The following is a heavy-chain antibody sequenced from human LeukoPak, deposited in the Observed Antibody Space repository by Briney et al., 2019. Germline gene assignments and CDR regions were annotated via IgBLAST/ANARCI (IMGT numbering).Heavy chain of an antibody. D-gene: IGHD3-16*01. CDR2: IYYSGST. J-gene: IGHJ4*02. V-gene: IGHV4-39*02. CDR3: ARLFPSWGVAAYFDY. CDR1: GGPISSSSYY. Sequence: SETLSLTCTVSGGPISSSSYYWGWIRQPPGKGLEWIGSIYYSGSTYYNPSLKGRVTISVDPSKNHFSLKLSSVTAADTAVYYCARLFPSWGVAAYFDYWGQGTLVTVSS.